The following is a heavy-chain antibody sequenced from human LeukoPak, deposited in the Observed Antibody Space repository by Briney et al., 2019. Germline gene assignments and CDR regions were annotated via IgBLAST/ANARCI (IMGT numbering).Heavy chain of an antibody. CDR2: INANSGGI. D-gene: IGHD3-16*02. CDR3: ARGEGVNYRYSGFGYFNAVDY. Sequence: ASVKVSCKASGYTFTSYYMHWVRQAPGQGLEWMGWINANSGGIKYAQKFQGRVTMTRDTSISTAYMELSRLRSDDTAVYYCARGEGVNYRYSGFGYFNAVDYWGQGTLVTVSS. CDR1: GYTFTSYY. J-gene: IGHJ4*02. V-gene: IGHV1-2*02.